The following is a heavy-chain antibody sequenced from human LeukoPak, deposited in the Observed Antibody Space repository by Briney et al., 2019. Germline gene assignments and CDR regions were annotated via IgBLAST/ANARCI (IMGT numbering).Heavy chain of an antibody. CDR2: INPNSGGT. V-gene: IGHV1-2*02. D-gene: IGHD6-19*01. CDR1: GYTFTGYY. CDR3: ARSIAVPRTGFDWFDP. J-gene: IGHJ5*02. Sequence: ASVTVSCKASGYTFTGYYMHWVRQAPGQGLEWMGWINPNSGGTNYAQKFQGRVTMTRDTSISTAYMELSRLRSDDTAVYYCARSIAVPRTGFDWFDPWGQGTLVTVSS.